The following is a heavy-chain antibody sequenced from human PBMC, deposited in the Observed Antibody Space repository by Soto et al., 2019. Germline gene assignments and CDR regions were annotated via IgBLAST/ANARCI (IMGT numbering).Heavy chain of an antibody. Sequence: ASVKVSCKASGYTFTGYYMHWVRQAPGQGLEWMGWINPNSGGTNYAQKLQGWVTMTRDTSISTAYMELSRLRSDDTAVYYCARKYCITSTCARSGFDIWGQGTMVTVSS. V-gene: IGHV1-2*04. J-gene: IGHJ3*02. CDR1: GYTFTGYY. D-gene: IGHD2-2*01. CDR2: INPNSGGT. CDR3: ARKYCITSTCARSGFDI.